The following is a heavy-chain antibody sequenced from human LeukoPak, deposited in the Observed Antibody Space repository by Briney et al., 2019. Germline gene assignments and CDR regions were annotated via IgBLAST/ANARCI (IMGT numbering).Heavy chain of an antibody. D-gene: IGHD6-19*01. V-gene: IGHV3-9*01. J-gene: IGHJ4*02. CDR1: GFTFDDYA. CDR3: AKDIAVGTLYYFDY. CDR2: ISWNSGRI. Sequence: GGSLRLSCAASGFTFDDYAMHWVRHAPGKGLEWVSGISWNSGRIGYADSVKGRFTISRDNAKNSLYLQMNSLRAEDTALYYCAKDIAVGTLYYFDYWGQGTLVTVSS.